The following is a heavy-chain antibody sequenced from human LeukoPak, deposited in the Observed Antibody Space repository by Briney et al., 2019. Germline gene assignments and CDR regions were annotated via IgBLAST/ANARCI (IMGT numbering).Heavy chain of an antibody. CDR1: GGTFSSYA. D-gene: IGHD2-2*02. CDR2: IIPILGIA. J-gene: IGHJ4*02. V-gene: IGHV1-69*04. CDR3: ARAKNIVVVPAAILHY. Sequence: SVKVSCKASGGTFSSYAISWVRQAPGQGLEWMGRIIPILGIANYAQKFQGRVTITADESTSTAYMELSSLRSEDTAVYYCARAKNIVVVPAAILHYWGQGTLVTVSS.